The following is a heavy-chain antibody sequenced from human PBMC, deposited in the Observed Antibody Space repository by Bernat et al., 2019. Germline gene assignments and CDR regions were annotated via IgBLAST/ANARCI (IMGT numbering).Heavy chain of an antibody. D-gene: IGHD3-16*02. J-gene: IGHJ6*02. CDR1: GFTFSSYA. V-gene: IGHV3-23*01. Sequence: EVQLLESGGGLVQPGGSLRLSCAASGFTFSSYAMTWVRQAPGKGLEWVSSINSNGGSTYYADSVKGRFTISRDNSKNTLYVQMNSLRAEDTAIYYCAKGSGNMITFGGPIVIPYSDYYVMDVWGQGTTVTVSS. CDR3: AKGSGNMITFGGPIVIPYSDYYVMDV. CDR2: INSNGGST.